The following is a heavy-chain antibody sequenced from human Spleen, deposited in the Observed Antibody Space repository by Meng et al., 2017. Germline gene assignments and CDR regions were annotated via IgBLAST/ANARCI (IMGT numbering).Heavy chain of an antibody. CDR2: IYHTGST. Sequence: QVLLQESGPGLVKPSGTLSLTCTVSGGSVSSGNYYWSWVRQPPGKGLEWIGFIYHTGSTDCNPSLKRRVTISVDTSNNHFSLKLTSVTAADTAVYYCARSYGSGTYWYFDLWGRGTLVTVSS. J-gene: IGHJ2*01. CDR3: ARSYGSGTYWYFDL. V-gene: IGHV4-61*03. CDR1: GGSVSSGNYY. D-gene: IGHD3-10*01.